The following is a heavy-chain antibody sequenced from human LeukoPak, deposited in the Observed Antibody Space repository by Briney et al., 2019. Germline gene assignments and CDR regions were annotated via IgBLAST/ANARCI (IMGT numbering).Heavy chain of an antibody. CDR1: GYTFTSYY. V-gene: IGHV1-46*01. Sequence: GASVKVSCKASGYTFTSYYMHWVRQAPGQGLEWMGIINPSGGSTSYAQKFQGRVTMTRDTSTSTVYMELSSLRSEDTAVYYCARLLSDYDILTGYYRVPGGYWGQGTLVTVSS. CDR2: INPSGGST. J-gene: IGHJ4*02. D-gene: IGHD3-9*01. CDR3: ARLLSDYDILTGYYRVPGGY.